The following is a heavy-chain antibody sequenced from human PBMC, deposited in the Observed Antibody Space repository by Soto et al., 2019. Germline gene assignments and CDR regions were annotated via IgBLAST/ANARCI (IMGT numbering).Heavy chain of an antibody. CDR3: AKWDVFVTRHLTTQSSRES. Sequence: WGSRRLSCATSGFTFINHAMTWVRQAPGKAPQWVATVDVSVAAPFYAESVKGRFTSSRDNPKNTLYLQMNSLRAEDTVVYLCAKWDVFVTRHLTTQSSRESWGQETLVTTSS. CDR1: GFTFINHA. CDR2: VDVSVAAP. D-gene: IGHD2-21*02. J-gene: IGHJ5*02. V-gene: IGHV3-23*01.